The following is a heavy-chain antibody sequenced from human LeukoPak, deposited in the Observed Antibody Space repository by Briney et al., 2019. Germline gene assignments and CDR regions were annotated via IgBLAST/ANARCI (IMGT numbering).Heavy chain of an antibody. J-gene: IGHJ4*02. CDR3: ARDSVGAIFDY. Sequence: SETLSLTCTVSGGSISSYYWNWIRQPAGKGLERIGRIYSFGSTYYNPSLRSRVTMSVDASKNQFSLSLTSVTAADTAVYYRARDSVGAIFDYWAQGTLVTVSS. CDR1: GGSISSYY. V-gene: IGHV4-4*07. CDR2: IYSFGST. D-gene: IGHD1-26*01.